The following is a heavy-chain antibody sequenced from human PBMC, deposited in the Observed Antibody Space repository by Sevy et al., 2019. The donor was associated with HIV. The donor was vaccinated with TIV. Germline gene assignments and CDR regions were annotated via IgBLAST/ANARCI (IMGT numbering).Heavy chain of an antibody. CDR2: IGFDGSDK. Sequence: GGSLRLSCAASGFTFNYYGVHWVRQAPGKGLEWVAFIGFDGSDKNYANTVMGRFTISGNNSQNTMYMQMNSLRPDETAVYYCAKNTAAAGVGGFDYWGHGTLVTVSS. V-gene: IGHV3-30*02. J-gene: IGHJ4*01. CDR1: GFTFNYYG. D-gene: IGHD6-13*01. CDR3: AKNTAAAGVGGFDY.